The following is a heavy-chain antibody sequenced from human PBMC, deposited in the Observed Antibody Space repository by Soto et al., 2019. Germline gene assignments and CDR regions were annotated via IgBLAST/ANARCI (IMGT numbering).Heavy chain of an antibody. Sequence: SETLSLTCTVSYGSISSYYWSWILQPPFKLLVWIGYIYYSGSTNYNPSLKSRVTISVDTSKNQFSLKLSSVTAADTAVYYCARNAPMVRGVIITGYYYMDVWGKGTTVTVSS. D-gene: IGHD3-10*01. CDR2: IYYSGST. CDR3: ARNAPMVRGVIITGYYYMDV. V-gene: IGHV4-59*08. CDR1: YGSISSYY. J-gene: IGHJ6*03.